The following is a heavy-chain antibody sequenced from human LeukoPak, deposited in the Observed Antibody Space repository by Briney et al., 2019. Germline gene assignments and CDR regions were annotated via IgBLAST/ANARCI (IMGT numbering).Heavy chain of an antibody. Sequence: SGTLSLTCTVSGASISNYYWNWIRQPAGKGLEWIGRIHISGSTNYNPSLKSRVTMSLDTSTNQFSLKLSSVTAADTAVYYCARERSTTVNMYHFDSWGQGTLVTVSS. CDR2: IHISGST. CDR1: GASISNYY. CDR3: ARERSTTVNMYHFDS. J-gene: IGHJ4*02. V-gene: IGHV4-4*07. D-gene: IGHD4-11*01.